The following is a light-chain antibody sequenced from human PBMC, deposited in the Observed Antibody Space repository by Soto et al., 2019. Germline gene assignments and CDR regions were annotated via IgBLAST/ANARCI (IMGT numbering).Light chain of an antibody. V-gene: IGKV3-20*01. CDR2: GAS. CDR3: QQYGCSQWT. Sequence: EIVLTQSPGTLSLSPGERATLSCRASQRVSSNSLAGYQQKPGQAPRPLIYGASSRATGIPDRFSGSGARTVFTLTISRVESEGFAVSYCQQYGCSQWTFGQGNKVELK. CDR1: QRVSSNS. J-gene: IGKJ1*01.